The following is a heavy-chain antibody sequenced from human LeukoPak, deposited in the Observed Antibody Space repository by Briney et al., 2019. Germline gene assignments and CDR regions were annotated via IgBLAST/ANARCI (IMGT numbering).Heavy chain of an antibody. D-gene: IGHD6-6*01. CDR1: GYTLTELS. J-gene: IGHJ4*02. CDR3: ARAYSSSDYFDY. Sequence: ASVKVSCKVSGYTLTELSMHWVRQAIGQGLEWMGWMNPNSGNTGYAQKFQGRVTMTRNTSISTAYMELSSLRSEDTAVYYCARAYSSSDYFDYWGQGTLVTVSS. CDR2: MNPNSGNT. V-gene: IGHV1-8*01.